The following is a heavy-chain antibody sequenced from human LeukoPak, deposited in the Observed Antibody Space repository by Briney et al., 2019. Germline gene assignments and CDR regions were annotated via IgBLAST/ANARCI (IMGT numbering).Heavy chain of an antibody. V-gene: IGHV1-18*01. CDR2: ISAYNGNT. Sequence: ASVKVSCRASGYTFTSYGISWVRQAPGQGLEWMGWISAYNGNTNYAQKLQGRVTMTTDTSTSTAYMELRSLRSDDTAVYYCARLEMATMGNDAFDIWGQGTMVTVSS. CDR3: ARLEMATMGNDAFDI. CDR1: GYTFTSYG. D-gene: IGHD5-24*01. J-gene: IGHJ3*02.